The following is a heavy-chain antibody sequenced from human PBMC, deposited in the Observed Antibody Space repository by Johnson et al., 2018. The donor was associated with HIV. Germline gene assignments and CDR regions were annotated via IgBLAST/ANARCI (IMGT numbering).Heavy chain of an antibody. CDR2: ILYDGSNK. Sequence: QMLLVESGGGVVQPGRSLRLSCAASGFTFSSYGMHWVRQAPGKGLEWVAVILYDGSNKYYADSVKGRFTISRDNSKNTLYLQMNSLRAEDTAVYYCAKDHWVVGSWQAFDIWGQGTMVTVSS. D-gene: IGHD6-13*01. CDR1: GFTFSSYG. CDR3: AKDHWVVGSWQAFDI. J-gene: IGHJ3*02. V-gene: IGHV3-30*18.